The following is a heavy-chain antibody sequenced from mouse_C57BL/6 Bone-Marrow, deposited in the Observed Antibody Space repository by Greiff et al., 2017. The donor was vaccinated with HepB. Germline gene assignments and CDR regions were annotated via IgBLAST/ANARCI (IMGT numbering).Heavy chain of an antibody. CDR3: ARRYYDYDGGYYFDY. V-gene: IGHV3-8*01. CDR2: ISYSGST. J-gene: IGHJ2*01. CDR1: GYSITSDY. Sequence: EVKVVESGPGLAKPSQTLSLTCSVTGYSITSDYWNWLRKFPGNKLEYMGYISYSGSTYYNPSLKSRISITRDTSKNQYYLQLNSVTTEDTATYYCARRYYDYDGGYYFDYWGQGTTLTVSS. D-gene: IGHD2-4*01.